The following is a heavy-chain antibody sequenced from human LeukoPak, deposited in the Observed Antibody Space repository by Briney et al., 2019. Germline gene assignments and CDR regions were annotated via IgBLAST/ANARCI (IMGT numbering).Heavy chain of an antibody. V-gene: IGHV3-30-3*01. Sequence: GGSLRLSCAASGFTFSSYTMPWVRQAPGKGLEWVAVISVDGNIQYYADSVRGRFTISRDNSKNTLYLQVNSLRDDDTAVYYCARDVGVNMIWGQGTLVTVSS. CDR1: GFTFSSYT. CDR2: ISVDGNIQ. D-gene: IGHD3-22*01. J-gene: IGHJ4*02. CDR3: ARDVGVNMI.